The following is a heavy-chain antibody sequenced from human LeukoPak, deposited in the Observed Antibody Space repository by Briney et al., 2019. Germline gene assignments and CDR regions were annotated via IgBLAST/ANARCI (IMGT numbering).Heavy chain of an antibody. J-gene: IGHJ4*02. CDR2: ISFSGNYT. D-gene: IGHD6-19*01. Sequence: GGSLRLSCEASGFTFSSYTMNWVRQAPGKGLEWVSSISFSGNYTYYADSVKGRFTISRDNSKNTLYLQMNSLRAEDTAVYYCAKDRIAVAGLFDYWGQGTLVTVSS. CDR1: GFTFSSYT. CDR3: AKDRIAVAGLFDY. V-gene: IGHV3-23*01.